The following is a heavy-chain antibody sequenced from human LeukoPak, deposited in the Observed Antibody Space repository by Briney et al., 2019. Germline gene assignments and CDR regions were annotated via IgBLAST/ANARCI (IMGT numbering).Heavy chain of an antibody. V-gene: IGHV3-30*02. J-gene: IGHJ4*02. CDR1: GFTFSSYA. D-gene: IGHD1-26*01. CDR3: ANIVGAVY. Sequence: GGSLRLSCAASGFTFSSYAMSWVRQAPGKGLEWVAFIRYDGSNKYYADSVKGRFTISRDNSKNTLYLQMNSLRAEDTAVYYCANIVGAVYWGQGTLVTVSS. CDR2: IRYDGSNK.